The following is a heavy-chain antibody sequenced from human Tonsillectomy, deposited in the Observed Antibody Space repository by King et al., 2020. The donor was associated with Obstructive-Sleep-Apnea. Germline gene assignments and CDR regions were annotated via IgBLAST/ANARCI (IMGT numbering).Heavy chain of an antibody. Sequence: VQLVESGGGLVQPGGSLRLSCAASGFTFSSYAMSWVRQAPGKGLEWVSAISVSGGSTYYADSVKGRFTISRDNSKNTLYLQMNSLRAEDTAVYYCAKLPYYDILTGYYIPYYFDYWGQGTLVTVSS. D-gene: IGHD3-9*01. CDR3: AKLPYYDILTGYYIPYYFDY. CDR2: ISVSGGST. CDR1: GFTFSSYA. V-gene: IGHV3-23*04. J-gene: IGHJ4*02.